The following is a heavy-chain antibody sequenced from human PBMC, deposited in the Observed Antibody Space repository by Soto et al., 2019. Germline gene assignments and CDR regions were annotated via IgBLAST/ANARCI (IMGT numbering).Heavy chain of an antibody. CDR2: ISGSGGST. CDR1: GLTFKSYA. D-gene: IGHD5-18*01. V-gene: IGHV3-23*01. Sequence: GGSLRLSCAASGLTFKSYAMSWVRQAPGKGLEWVSGISGSGGSTYYADSVKGRFTISRDNSKNTLYLQVNSLRAEDTAVYYCARDPLWGTAMVLWYFDLWGRGTLVTVSS. J-gene: IGHJ2*01. CDR3: ARDPLWGTAMVLWYFDL.